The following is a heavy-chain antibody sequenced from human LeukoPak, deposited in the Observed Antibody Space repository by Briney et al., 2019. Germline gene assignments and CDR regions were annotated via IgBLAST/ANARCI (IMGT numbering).Heavy chain of an antibody. J-gene: IGHJ4*02. Sequence: GASLKVSCKASGYTFTSSDINWVRQATGQGLAWMGWMKANSGNTGYAQNLQGRVTITTKTTISTAYIETSSLRAEAPAVPYSARVSVASGYGGADYWGQGTLVTVSS. V-gene: IGHV1-8*03. CDR1: GYTFTSSD. CDR2: MKANSGNT. CDR3: ARVSVASGYGGADY. D-gene: IGHD5-12*01.